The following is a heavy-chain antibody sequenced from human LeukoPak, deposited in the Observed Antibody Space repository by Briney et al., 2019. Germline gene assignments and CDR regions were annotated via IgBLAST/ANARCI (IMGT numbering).Heavy chain of an antibody. Sequence: GGSLRLSCAASGFTFSSYAMSWVRQAPGKGLEWVSATSGSGGSTYDADSVKGRFTISRDNSKNTLYLHMNSLRAEDTAVYYCAKSGGYSYGYYFDCWGQGILVTVSS. V-gene: IGHV3-23*01. J-gene: IGHJ4*02. CDR3: AKSGGYSYGYYFDC. CDR1: GFTFSSYA. D-gene: IGHD5-18*01. CDR2: TSGSGGST.